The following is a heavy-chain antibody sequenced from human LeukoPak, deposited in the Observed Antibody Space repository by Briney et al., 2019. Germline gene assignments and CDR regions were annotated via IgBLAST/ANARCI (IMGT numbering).Heavy chain of an antibody. J-gene: IGHJ3*02. CDR2: IYYSGST. CDR1: GGSISSYY. Sequence: PSETLSLTCTVSGGSISSYYWSWFRQPPGKGLEWIGYIYYSGSTNYNPSLKSRVTISVDTSKNQFSLKLSSVTAADTAVYYCARRDYYDSSGYLDAFDIWGQGTMVTVSS. D-gene: IGHD3-22*01. CDR3: ARRDYYDSSGYLDAFDI. V-gene: IGHV4-59*08.